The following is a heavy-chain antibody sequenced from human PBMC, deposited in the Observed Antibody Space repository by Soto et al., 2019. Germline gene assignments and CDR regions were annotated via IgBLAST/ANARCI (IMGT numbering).Heavy chain of an antibody. CDR1: GFTFSNAW. CDR2: IKSKTDGGTT. J-gene: IGHJ6*02. Sequence: GGSLRVSCAASGFTFSNAWMSWVRQAPGKGLEWVGRIKSKTDGGTTDYAAPVKGRFTISRDDSKNTLYLQMNSLKTEDTAVYYCVHGYSYGYYYYYGMDVRGQGTTVTVSS. V-gene: IGHV3-15*01. CDR3: VHGYSYGYYYYYGMDV. D-gene: IGHD5-18*01.